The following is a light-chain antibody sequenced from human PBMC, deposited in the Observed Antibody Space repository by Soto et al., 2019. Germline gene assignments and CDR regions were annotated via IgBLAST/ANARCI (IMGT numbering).Light chain of an antibody. J-gene: IGKJ1*01. Sequence: DLQMTQSPSTLSASVGDRVTITCRASQSISSWLAWYQQKPGKAPKLLIYKASSLESGVPPRFSGSGSGTEFTLTISSLQPDDFATYYCQQYNSYSRTFGQGTKVDIK. CDR3: QQYNSYSRT. V-gene: IGKV1-5*03. CDR1: QSISSW. CDR2: KAS.